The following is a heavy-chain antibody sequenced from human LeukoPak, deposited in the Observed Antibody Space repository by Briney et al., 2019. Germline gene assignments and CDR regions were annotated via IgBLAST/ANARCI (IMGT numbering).Heavy chain of an antibody. CDR2: IIPIFGTA. J-gene: IGHJ4*02. V-gene: IGHV1-69*05. Sequence: SVKVSCKASGGTFSSYAISWVRQAPGQGLKWMGRIIPIFGTANYAQKFQGRVTITTDESTSTAYMELSSLRSEDTAVYYCARDLWQQLVRSAFDYWGQGTLVTVSS. D-gene: IGHD6-13*01. CDR3: ARDLWQQLVRSAFDY. CDR1: GGTFSSYA.